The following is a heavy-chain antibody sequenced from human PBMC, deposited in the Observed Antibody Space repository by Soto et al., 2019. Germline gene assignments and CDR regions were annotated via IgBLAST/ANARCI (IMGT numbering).Heavy chain of an antibody. CDR3: AHRILRTVFGLVTTTAIYFDF. Sequence: QITLNESGPTVVKPAETLTLTCTFSGFSLTTSGVGVGWIRQSPGKAPEWLALIYWDDDKRYSASLKSRLTIPKDTSKNRVVLTMASVDPADTATYYCAHRILRTVFGLVTTTAIYFDFWGQGTPVVVSS. CDR1: GFSLTTSGVG. CDR2: IYWDDDK. V-gene: IGHV2-5*02. J-gene: IGHJ4*02. D-gene: IGHD3-3*01.